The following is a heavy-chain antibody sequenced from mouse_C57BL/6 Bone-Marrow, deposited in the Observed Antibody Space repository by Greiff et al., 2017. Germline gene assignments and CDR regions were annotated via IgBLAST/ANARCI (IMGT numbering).Heavy chain of an antibody. V-gene: IGHV5-17*01. D-gene: IGHD2-2*01. J-gene: IGHJ4*01. CDR1: GFTFSDYG. Sequence: EVKVEESGGGLVKPGGSLKLSCAASGFTFSDYGMHWVRQAPEKGLEWVAYISSGSSTIYYTDTVKGRFTISRDNAKNTLFLQMTSLRSEDTAVYYGARRWLRAYEMDYWGQGTSVTVSS. CDR2: ISSGSSTI. CDR3: ARRWLRAYEMDY.